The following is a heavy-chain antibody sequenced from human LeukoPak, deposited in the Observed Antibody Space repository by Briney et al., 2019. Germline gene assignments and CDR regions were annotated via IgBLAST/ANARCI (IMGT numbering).Heavy chain of an antibody. D-gene: IGHD3-22*01. CDR2: SHYSGIT. Sequence: PSETLSLTCTVSGDSFSGSSFHWGWIRQPPGRGLEWVASSHYSGITYYSPSLKSRVTVSVDTSRDRFSLQLSSVTAADTAVYYCVRIYYDSSGYYLTDYYFDSWGQGTLVTVSS. CDR3: VRIYYDSSGYYLTDYYFDS. CDR1: GDSFSGSSFH. J-gene: IGHJ4*02. V-gene: IGHV4-39*01.